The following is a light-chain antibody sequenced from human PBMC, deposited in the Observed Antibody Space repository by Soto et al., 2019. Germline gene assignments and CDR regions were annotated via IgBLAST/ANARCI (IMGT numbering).Light chain of an antibody. V-gene: IGKV1-13*02. CDR1: QGIRSA. CDR3: QQYNSYPCT. CDR2: AAS. J-gene: IGKJ2*02. Sequence: AIQLTQSPSSLSASVGDRVTITCRASQGIRSALGWYQQKPGKVPKLLIYAASTLQSGVPSRFSGSGFGTDFTLTINSLQPDHFATYYCQQYNSYPCTFGQGTKLEIK.